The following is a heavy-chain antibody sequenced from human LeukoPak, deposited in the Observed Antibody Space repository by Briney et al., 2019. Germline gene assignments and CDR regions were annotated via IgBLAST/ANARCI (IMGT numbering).Heavy chain of an antibody. V-gene: IGHV3-48*01. D-gene: IGHD4-4*01. Sequence: GGSLRLSCAASGFTFSAYSMNWVCQAPRKGLEWVSYISSSSSTIYYADSVKGRFTISRDNAKNSLYLQMNSLRAEDTAVYYCARSLGVTTIDYWGQGTLVTVSS. J-gene: IGHJ4*02. CDR2: ISSSSSTI. CDR1: GFTFSAYS. CDR3: ARSLGVTTIDY.